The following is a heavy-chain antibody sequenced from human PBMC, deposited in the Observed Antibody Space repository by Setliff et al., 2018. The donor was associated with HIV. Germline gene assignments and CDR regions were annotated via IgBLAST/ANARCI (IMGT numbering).Heavy chain of an antibody. J-gene: IGHJ5*02. D-gene: IGHD5-12*01. Sequence: ASVKVSCKASGYTFTDYFMHWVRQAPGQGLEWMGWISPNNGDTNIPQTFQGRVTMTTDTSTNTAHMELIRPRFDDTAVYYCARAHFLVAMTRNWFDPWGQGTLGTVSS. CDR1: GYTFTDYF. CDR2: ISPNNGDT. V-gene: IGHV1-2*02. CDR3: ARAHFLVAMTRNWFDP.